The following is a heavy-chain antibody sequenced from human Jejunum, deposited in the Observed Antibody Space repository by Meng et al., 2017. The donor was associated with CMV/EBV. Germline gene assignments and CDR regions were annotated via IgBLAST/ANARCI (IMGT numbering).Heavy chain of an antibody. J-gene: IGHJ4*02. Sequence: EWHLVWSGGGLVKPGGSLSLSCAASGFTFSSYAMNRGRQAPGKGLEWISYLSRTGDIAYADSVKGRFTISRDNAKNSLYLQMNSLRAEDTAVYYCARDDAWAFDYWGQGTLVTVSS. CDR1: GFTFSSYA. CDR3: ARDDAWAFDY. V-gene: IGHV3-21*03. CDR2: LSRTGDI. D-gene: IGHD2-2*01.